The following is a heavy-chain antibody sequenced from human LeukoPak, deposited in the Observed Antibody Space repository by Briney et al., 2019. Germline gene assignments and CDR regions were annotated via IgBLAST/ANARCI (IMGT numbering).Heavy chain of an antibody. CDR2: INPNSGGT. CDR1: GYTFTGYY. V-gene: IGHV1-2*06. Sequence: ASVKVSCKASGYTFTGYYIFWVRQAPGQGLKWMGRINPNSGGTQYAQEFQGRVTMTRDTSISTAYMELRWLRSDDTAVYYCARGYCSGGGCYSVENWFDPWGQGTLVTVSS. J-gene: IGHJ5*02. CDR3: ARGYCSGGGCYSVENWFDP. D-gene: IGHD2-15*01.